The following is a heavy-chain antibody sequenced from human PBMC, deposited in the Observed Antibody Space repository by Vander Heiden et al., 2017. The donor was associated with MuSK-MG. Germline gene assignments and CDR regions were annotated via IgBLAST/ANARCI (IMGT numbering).Heavy chain of an antibody. CDR3: ARGGGYSNGSFDY. D-gene: IGHD5-18*01. CDR1: GFTLSSYW. Sequence: EVQLAESGGGLVQTGGSLRLSCAASGFTLSSYWMHWVRQPPGKGLVWVSRINSAGSSTTYADSVKGRFTISRDNAKNTLYLQMNSLRAEDTAVYYCARGGGYSNGSFDYWGQGTLVTVSS. J-gene: IGHJ4*02. V-gene: IGHV3-74*01. CDR2: INSAGSST.